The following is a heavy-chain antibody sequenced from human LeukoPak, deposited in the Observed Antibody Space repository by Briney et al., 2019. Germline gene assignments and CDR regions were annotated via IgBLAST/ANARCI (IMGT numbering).Heavy chain of an antibody. CDR2: ISSNGGST. CDR3: VRAGIGAASYSLDY. CDR1: GFTFTNYA. V-gene: IGHV3-64D*09. D-gene: IGHD6-13*01. Sequence: PGGSLRLSCSASGFTFTNYAVHWVRQAPGKGLEYVSGISSNGGSTYYADSLKGRFTISRDNSKNTLHLQMSSLRPEDTAVYYCVRAGIGAASYSLDYWGQGTLVTVSS. J-gene: IGHJ4*02.